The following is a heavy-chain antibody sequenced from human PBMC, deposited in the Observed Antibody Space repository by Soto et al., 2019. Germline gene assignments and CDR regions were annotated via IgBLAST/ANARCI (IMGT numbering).Heavy chain of an antibody. CDR2: ISSSSSTI. CDR1: GFTYSSYS. D-gene: IGHD5-12*01. Sequence: GGSLRLSCAASGFTYSSYSMNWVRQAPGKGLEWVSYISSSSSTIYYADSVKGRFTISRDNSKNTLYLQMSSLRVDDTAVYVCAKASRYSAYDCYHYNGMDVWGQGTTVTVSS. V-gene: IGHV3-48*01. J-gene: IGHJ6*02. CDR3: AKASRYSAYDCYHYNGMDV.